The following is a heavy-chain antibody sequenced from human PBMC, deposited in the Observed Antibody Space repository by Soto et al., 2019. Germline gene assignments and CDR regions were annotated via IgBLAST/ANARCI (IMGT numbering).Heavy chain of an antibody. V-gene: IGHV1-69*13. CDR2: INPVFGTA. CDR1: GGTFSSYA. CDR3: ARAHRVKYSSSWYYFDY. J-gene: IGHJ4*02. D-gene: IGHD6-13*01. Sequence: SVKVSCKASGGTFSSYAISWVGQAPGQGLEWMGGINPVFGTANSAQRFQGKVPITADESTSTAYMELTSLRSEDTAVYYCARAHRVKYSSSWYYFDYWGQGTLVTVSS.